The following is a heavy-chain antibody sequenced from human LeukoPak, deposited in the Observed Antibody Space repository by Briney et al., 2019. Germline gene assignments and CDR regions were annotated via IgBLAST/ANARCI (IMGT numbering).Heavy chain of an antibody. CDR3: ARGWELLRPADY. CDR1: GYTFTSYY. Sequence: ASVKVSCKASGYTFTSYYMHWLRQAPGQGLEWMGIINPSGGSTSYAQRFQGRVTMTRDTSTSTVYMELSSLRSEDTAVYYCARGWELLRPADYWGQGTLVTVSS. J-gene: IGHJ4*02. V-gene: IGHV1-46*01. CDR2: INPSGGST. D-gene: IGHD1-26*01.